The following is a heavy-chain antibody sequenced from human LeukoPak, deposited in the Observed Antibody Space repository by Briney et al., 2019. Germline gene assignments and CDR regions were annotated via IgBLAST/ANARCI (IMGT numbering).Heavy chain of an antibody. D-gene: IGHD3-10*01. J-gene: IGHJ5*02. CDR2: INHSGST. CDR1: GGSFSNYY. CDR3: ARVWEVRGVIMSWFDP. Sequence: PSETLSLTCAVYGGSFSNYYWSWIRQPPGKGLEWIGEINHSGSTNYNPSLKSRVTISVDTSKNQFSLKLGSVTAADTAVYYCARVWEVRGVIMSWFDPWGRGTLVTVSS. V-gene: IGHV4-34*01.